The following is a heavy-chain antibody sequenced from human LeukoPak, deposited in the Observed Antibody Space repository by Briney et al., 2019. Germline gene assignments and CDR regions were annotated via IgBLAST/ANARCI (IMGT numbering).Heavy chain of an antibody. CDR2: ISGSGGTT. CDR1: GFTFSSYA. CDR3: AKAGGDYYYYYAMDV. D-gene: IGHD2-21*02. V-gene: IGHV3-23*01. J-gene: IGHJ6*02. Sequence: GGSLRLSCAASGFTFSSYAMGWVRRAPGKGLEWVSAISGSGGTTFYADSVKGRFTISRDNSKNTLYMQVNSLRAEDTAVYYCAKAGGDYYYYYAMDVWGQGTTVTVSS.